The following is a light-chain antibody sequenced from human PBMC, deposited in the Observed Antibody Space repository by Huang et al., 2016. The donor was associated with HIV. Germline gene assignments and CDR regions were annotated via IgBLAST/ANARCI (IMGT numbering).Light chain of an antibody. CDR2: QAS. CDR1: QSISSW. V-gene: IGKV1-5*03. CDR3: QQYDSYYGWT. J-gene: IGKJ1*01. Sequence: DIQMTQSPSTLSASVGDRVSITCRSSQSISSWLAWEQQKPGKAPKLLIYQASSLQNGGRSRFSGNGAGTEFTLTISSVQPDDVATYYCQQYDSYYGWTFGKGTKVEVK.